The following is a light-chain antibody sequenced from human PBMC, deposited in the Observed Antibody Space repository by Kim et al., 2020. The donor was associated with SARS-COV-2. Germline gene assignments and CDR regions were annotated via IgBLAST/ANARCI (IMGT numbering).Light chain of an antibody. CDR3: QQYNQWPPEYT. CDR2: GTS. Sequence: SPGERATLSCRASQSVNTNLAWYQQRPGQAPRLLIYGTSTRVTGIPDRFSGSGSATDFTLTISSLQSEDSAVYYCQQYNQWPPEYTFGQGTKLEI. CDR1: QSVNTN. J-gene: IGKJ2*01. V-gene: IGKV3-15*01.